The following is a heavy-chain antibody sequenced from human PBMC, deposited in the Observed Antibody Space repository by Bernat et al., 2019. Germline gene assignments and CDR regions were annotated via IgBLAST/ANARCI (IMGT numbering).Heavy chain of an antibody. CDR3: ARLRKGLLPEDEAYFDY. J-gene: IGHJ4*02. Sequence: QLQLQESGPGLVKPSETLSLTCTVSGGSISSSSYYWGWIRQPPGKGLEWIGSIYYSGSTYYNPSLKSRVTISVDTSKNQFSLKLSSVTAADTAVYYCARLRKGLLPEDEAYFDYRGQGTLVTVS. V-gene: IGHV4-39*01. CDR1: GGSISSSSYY. CDR2: IYYSGST. D-gene: IGHD1-26*01.